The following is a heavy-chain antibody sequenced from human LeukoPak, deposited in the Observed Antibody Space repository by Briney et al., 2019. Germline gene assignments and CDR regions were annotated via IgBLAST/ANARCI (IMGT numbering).Heavy chain of an antibody. CDR1: GFTVSSNY. J-gene: IGHJ4*02. V-gene: IGHV3-66*01. CDR3: AKETFAYYYDSSGPNIDY. D-gene: IGHD3-22*01. Sequence: GGSLRLSCAASGFTVSSNYMSWVRQAPGKGLEWVSIIYSGGSTYYADSVKGRFTISRDSSKNTLYLQMNSLRAEDTAVYYCAKETFAYYYDSSGPNIDYWGQGTLVTVSS. CDR2: IYSGGST.